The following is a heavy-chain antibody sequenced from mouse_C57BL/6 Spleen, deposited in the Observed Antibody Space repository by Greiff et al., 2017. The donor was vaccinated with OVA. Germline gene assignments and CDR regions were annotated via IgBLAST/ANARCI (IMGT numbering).Heavy chain of an antibody. V-gene: IGHV5-17*01. CDR3: ARGITTVAYFDV. CDR2: ISSGSSTI. CDR1: GFTFSDYG. Sequence: EVKVVESGGGLVKPGGSLKLSCAASGFTFSDYGMHWVRQAPEKGLEWVAYISSGSSTIYYADTVKGRFTISRDNAKKTLFLQMTSLRSEDTAMYYCARGITTVAYFDVWGTGTTVTVSS. D-gene: IGHD1-1*01. J-gene: IGHJ1*03.